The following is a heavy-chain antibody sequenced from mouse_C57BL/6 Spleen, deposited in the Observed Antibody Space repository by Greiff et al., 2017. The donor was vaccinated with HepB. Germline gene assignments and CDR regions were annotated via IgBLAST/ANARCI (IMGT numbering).Heavy chain of an antibody. CDR3: TRGHYGNYVYYFDY. Sequence: EVRLVESGEGLVKPGGSLKLSCAASGFTFSSYAMSWVRQTPEKRLEWVAYISSGGDHIYYADTVKGRFTISRDNARNTLYLQMSSLKSEDTAMYYCTRGHYGNYVYYFDYWGQGTTLTVSS. V-gene: IGHV5-9-1*02. CDR2: ISSGGDHI. CDR1: GFTFSSYA. D-gene: IGHD2-1*01. J-gene: IGHJ2*01.